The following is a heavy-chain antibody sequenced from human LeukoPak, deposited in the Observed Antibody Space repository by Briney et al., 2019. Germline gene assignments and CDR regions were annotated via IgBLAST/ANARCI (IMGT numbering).Heavy chain of an antibody. V-gene: IGHV3-30*02. CDR2: ILHDGSDQ. CDR3: AKRRGKAAAGSVGAFDI. J-gene: IGHJ3*02. Sequence: PGGSLRLSCAASGLTFSDYAMHWVRQAPGKGLECVAFILHDGSDQFYADSVKGRFTISRDNSKNTVFLQMNGLRGDDTGVYYCAKRRGKAAAGSVGAFDIWGQGTMVTVSS. D-gene: IGHD6-13*01. CDR1: GLTFSDYA.